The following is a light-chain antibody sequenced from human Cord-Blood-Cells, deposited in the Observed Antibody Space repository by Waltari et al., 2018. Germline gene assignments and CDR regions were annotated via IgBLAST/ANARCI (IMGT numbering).Light chain of an antibody. J-gene: IGLJ1*01. CDR1: SSDVGGYNY. CDR3: SSYAGSNNV. Sequence: QSALTQPPSASGSPGQSVTISCTGTSSDVGGYNYVSWYQQHPGKAPKLMIYGVSKRPSGVPDPFSGSKSGNTASLTVSGLQAEDEADYYCSSYAGSNNVFGTGTKVTVL. V-gene: IGLV2-8*01. CDR2: GVS.